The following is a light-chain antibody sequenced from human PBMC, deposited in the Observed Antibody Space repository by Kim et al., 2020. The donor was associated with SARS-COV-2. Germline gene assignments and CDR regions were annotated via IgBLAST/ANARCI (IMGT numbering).Light chain of an antibody. CDR3: QQYDNLPYT. J-gene: IGKJ2*01. V-gene: IGKV1-33*01. CDR1: LDIRNY. Sequence: GDRVTITCQASLDIRNYLNWYQQKPGKAPKLLIYDASDLEAGVPSRFSGSGAGSHFTFTITSLQPEDVATYYCQQYDNLPYTFGQGTKL. CDR2: DAS.